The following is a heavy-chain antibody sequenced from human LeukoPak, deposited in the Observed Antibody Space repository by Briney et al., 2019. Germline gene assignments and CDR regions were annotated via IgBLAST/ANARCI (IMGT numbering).Heavy chain of an antibody. CDR1: GDSIGSYY. J-gene: IGHJ3*02. CDR3: ARDPYYDILTGYLIRGAFDT. CDR2: MYSSGTI. V-gene: IGHV4-4*07. D-gene: IGHD3-9*01. Sequence: SETLSLTCTVSGDSIGSYYWSWIRQSAGKRLEWIGRMYSSGTIDYNPSLQSRVTMSIDTSKNQFSLKLNSVTAADTAVYYCARDPYYDILTGYLIRGAFDTWGLGTLVTVSS.